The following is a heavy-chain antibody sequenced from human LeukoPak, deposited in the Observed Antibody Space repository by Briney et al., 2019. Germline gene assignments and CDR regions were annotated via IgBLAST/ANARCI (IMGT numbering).Heavy chain of an antibody. V-gene: IGHV1-18*01. D-gene: IGHD3-10*01. CDR3: AGGSGSYYKIPRTYYYYGMDV. CDR2: ISAYNGNT. CDR1: GYTFTSYG. Sequence: ASVKVSCKASGYTFTSYGISWVRQAPGQGLEWLGWISAYNGNTNYAQKFQGRVTITADESTSTAYMELSSLRSEDTAVYYCAGGSGSYYKIPRTYYYYGMDVWGQGTTVTVS. J-gene: IGHJ6*02.